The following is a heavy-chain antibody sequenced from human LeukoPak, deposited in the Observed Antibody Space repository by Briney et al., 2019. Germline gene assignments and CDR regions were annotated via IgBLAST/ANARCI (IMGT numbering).Heavy chain of an antibody. V-gene: IGHV4-4*07. D-gene: IGHD2-15*01. CDR3: ARDCSGGTCYLGVLDY. J-gene: IGHJ4*02. CDR1: SGSLSSSY. Sequence: SETLSLTCTLSSGSLSSSYWSWIRQPAGKGLEWIGRVYTSGSTNYNPPLKSRVAMSVDTSKNQFSLDLTSVTAADAAVYYCARDCSGGTCYLGVLDYWGQGIRVTVSS. CDR2: VYTSGST.